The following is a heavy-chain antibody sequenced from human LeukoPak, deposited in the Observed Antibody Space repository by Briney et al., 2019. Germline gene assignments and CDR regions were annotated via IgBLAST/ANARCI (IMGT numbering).Heavy chain of an antibody. Sequence: SETLSLTCTVSGGSISSYYWSWIRQPPGKGLEWIGYIYYSGSTNYNPSLKSRVTISVDTSKNQFSLKLSSVTAADTAVYYCARGQFPVSAYYYDSSGYLGLSAWGQGTLVTVSS. CDR1: GGSISSYY. CDR3: ARGQFPVSAYYYDSSGYLGLSA. J-gene: IGHJ5*02. V-gene: IGHV4-59*01. D-gene: IGHD3-22*01. CDR2: IYYSGST.